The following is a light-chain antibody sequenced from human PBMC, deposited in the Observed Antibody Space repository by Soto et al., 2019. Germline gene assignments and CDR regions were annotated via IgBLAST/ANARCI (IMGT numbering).Light chain of an antibody. J-gene: IGLJ1*01. V-gene: IGLV2-11*01. CDR3: CSYAGSYSYV. CDR2: DVS. Sequence: ALTQPRSVSGSPGQSVTISCTGTSTDVGGYNYVSWYQQHPGKAPKLMIYDVSQRPSGVPDRFSGSKSGNTASLTISGLQAEDEADYYCCSYAGSYSYVFGTGTKVTVL. CDR1: STDVGGYNY.